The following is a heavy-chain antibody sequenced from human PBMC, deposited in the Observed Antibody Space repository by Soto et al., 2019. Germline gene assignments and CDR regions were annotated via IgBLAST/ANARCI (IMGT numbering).Heavy chain of an antibody. Sequence: QVQLVESGGGVVQPGRSLRLSCAASGFTFSSYGMHWVRQAPGKGLEWVAVISYDGSNKYYADSVKGRFTISRDNSKNTLYLQMNRLRAEDTAVYYCAKDRVAVAGTLDYWGQGTLVTVSS. D-gene: IGHD6-19*01. CDR2: ISYDGSNK. V-gene: IGHV3-30*18. CDR1: GFTFSSYG. CDR3: AKDRVAVAGTLDY. J-gene: IGHJ4*02.